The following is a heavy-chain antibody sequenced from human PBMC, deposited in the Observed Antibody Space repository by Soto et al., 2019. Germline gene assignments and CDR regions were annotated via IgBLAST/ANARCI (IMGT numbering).Heavy chain of an antibody. J-gene: IGHJ4*02. CDR1: GASIHNGGYF. Sequence: QVQLQESGPGLVRPSQTLSLTCSVSGASIHNGGYFWSWIRQSTEKVLELIGQIHNSGSPYNKPSLRSRVTISADTSMNQFSLALTSVTAADTAIYYCSRGSTTDKVDSWCQVSLVTVSS. CDR2: IHNSGSP. V-gene: IGHV4-30-4*01. CDR3: SRGSTTDKVDS.